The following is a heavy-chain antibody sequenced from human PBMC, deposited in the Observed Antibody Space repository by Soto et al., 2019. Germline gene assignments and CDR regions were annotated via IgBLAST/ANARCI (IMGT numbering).Heavy chain of an antibody. CDR2: IIPIFGTA. CDR1: GGTFSSYA. D-gene: IGHD4-4*01. J-gene: IGHJ6*02. CDR3: ARKNPGDGNSVSSDYYYGMDV. V-gene: IGHV1-69*12. Sequence: QVQLVQSGAEVKKPGSSVKVSCKASGGTFSSYAISWVRQAPGQGLEWMGGIIPIFGTANYAQKFQGRVTITADESTSTAYMELSSLRSEDTAVYYCARKNPGDGNSVSSDYYYGMDVWGQGTTVTVSS.